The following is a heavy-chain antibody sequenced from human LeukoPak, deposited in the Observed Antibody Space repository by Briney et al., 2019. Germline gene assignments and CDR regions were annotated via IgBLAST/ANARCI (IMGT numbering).Heavy chain of an antibody. CDR1: GFSLSTYGGG. V-gene: IGHV2-5*02. CDR3: AHRHDVRGVVATFDS. CDR2: IYWDDGE. Sequence: SGPTLVKPTQTLTLTCTFFGFSLSTYGGGVGWIRQPPGKALGWLALIYWDDGERYSPSLRSRLTITKVTSKNQVVLTMTNMDPVDAATYYCAHRHDVRGVVATFDSWGQGTLVTVSS. J-gene: IGHJ4*02. D-gene: IGHD3-10*02.